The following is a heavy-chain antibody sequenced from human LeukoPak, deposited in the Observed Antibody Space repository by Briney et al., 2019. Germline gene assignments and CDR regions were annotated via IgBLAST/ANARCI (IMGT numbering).Heavy chain of an antibody. CDR3: ARDRRYSSSWPARDI. V-gene: IGHV3-66*01. J-gene: IGHJ3*02. Sequence: GGSLRLSCAASGFTVSSNYMSWVRQAPGKGLEWVSVIYSGGSTYYADSVKGGFTISRDNSKNTLYLQMNSLRAEDTAVYYCARDRRYSSSWPARDIWGQGTMVTVSS. CDR2: IYSGGST. CDR1: GFTVSSNY. D-gene: IGHD6-13*01.